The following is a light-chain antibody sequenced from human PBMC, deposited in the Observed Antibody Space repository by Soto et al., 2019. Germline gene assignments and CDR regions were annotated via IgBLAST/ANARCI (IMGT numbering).Light chain of an antibody. J-gene: IGKJ3*01. CDR1: QDISNY. Sequence: DIQMTQSPSSLSASVGDRVTITCRASQDISNYLAWYQQKPGKVPKLLIYAASTLQSGVPSRFSGSGSGRDFTLTISSLQPEDVATYYCQKYNSASFTFGPGTKVDIK. V-gene: IGKV1-27*01. CDR2: AAS. CDR3: QKYNSASFT.